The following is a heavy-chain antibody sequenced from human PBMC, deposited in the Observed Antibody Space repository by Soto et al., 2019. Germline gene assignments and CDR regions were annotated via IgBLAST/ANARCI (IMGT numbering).Heavy chain of an antibody. D-gene: IGHD2-21*01. CDR3: VRVPGYSIGDL. Sequence: QVQLVQSGAEVKKPGASVKVSCKASGYTFTSYAMHWVRQAPGQRLEWMGWINAGNGNTKYSQKFQGRVTITRDTSAITAYMELSSLRSEDTAVYYCVRVPGYSIGDLWGRGTLVTVSS. J-gene: IGHJ2*01. V-gene: IGHV1-3*01. CDR2: INAGNGNT. CDR1: GYTFTSYA.